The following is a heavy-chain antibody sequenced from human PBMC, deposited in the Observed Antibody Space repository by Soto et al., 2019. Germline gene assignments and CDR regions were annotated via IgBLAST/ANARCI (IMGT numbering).Heavy chain of an antibody. CDR2: ISGSAGST. V-gene: IGHV3-23*01. J-gene: IGHJ4*02. D-gene: IGHD2-2*01. CDR1: GFTCSSYA. Sequence: HPGGSLRLSCAASGFTCSSYAMSWVRQAPGKGLEWVSVISGSAGSTYYADSVKGRFTISRDNSKNTLYLQMNSLRAEDTAVYYCAKGYCNSVACPIDYWGQGTLVTVSS. CDR3: AKGYCNSVACPIDY.